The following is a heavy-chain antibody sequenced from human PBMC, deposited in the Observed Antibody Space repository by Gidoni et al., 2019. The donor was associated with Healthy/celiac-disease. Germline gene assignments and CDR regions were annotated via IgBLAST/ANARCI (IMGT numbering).Heavy chain of an antibody. J-gene: IGHJ4*02. Sequence: QVQLQQWGAGLLKPSETLSLTCAVYGGSFSGYYWSWIRQPPGKGLEWIGEINHSGSTNYNLSLKSRVTISVDTSKNQFSLKLSSVTAADTAVYYCARGRSSRSVAGIIDYWGQGTLVTVSS. D-gene: IGHD2-15*01. V-gene: IGHV4-34*01. CDR3: ARGRSSRSVAGIIDY. CDR2: INHSGST. CDR1: GGSFSGYY.